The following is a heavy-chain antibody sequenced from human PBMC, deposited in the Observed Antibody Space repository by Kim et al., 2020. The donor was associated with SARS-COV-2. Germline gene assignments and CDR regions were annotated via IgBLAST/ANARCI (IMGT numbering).Heavy chain of an antibody. Sequence: SETLSLTCAVYGGSFSGYYWSWIRQPPGKGLEWIGEINHSGSTNYNPSLKSRVTISVDTSKNQFSLKLSSVTAADTAVYYCARVLRFGAYDAFDIWGQGTMVTVSS. CDR2: INHSGST. CDR1: GGSFSGYY. CDR3: ARVLRFGAYDAFDI. D-gene: IGHD3-10*01. V-gene: IGHV4-34*01. J-gene: IGHJ3*02.